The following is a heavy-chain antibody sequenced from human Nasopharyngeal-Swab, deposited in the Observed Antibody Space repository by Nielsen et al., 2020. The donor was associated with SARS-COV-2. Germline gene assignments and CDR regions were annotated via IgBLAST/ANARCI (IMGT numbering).Heavy chain of an antibody. J-gene: IGHJ4*02. CDR2: IYYSGST. CDR1: GGSISSSSYY. V-gene: IGHV4-39*07. CDR3: ARDGPYVGYAFDD. D-gene: IGHD5-18*01. Sequence: GSLRLSCTVSGGSISSSSYYWGWIRQPPGKGLEWIGSIYYSGSTNYNPSLKSRVTISADTSKKQFSLNLSSVTAADTAVYYCARDGPYVGYAFDDWGQGTLVTVSS.